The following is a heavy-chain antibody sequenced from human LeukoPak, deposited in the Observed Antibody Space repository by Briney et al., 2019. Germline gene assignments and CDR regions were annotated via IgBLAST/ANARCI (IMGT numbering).Heavy chain of an antibody. CDR1: GFTFSSYW. V-gene: IGHV3-7*01. CDR2: IKPDGSEK. D-gene: IGHD6-19*01. Sequence: PGGSLRLSCAASGFTFSSYWMTWVRQAPGKGLEWVASIKPDGSEKYYLDSVKGRFTISRDNARDSLYLQMNSLRDDDTSVYFCARDASAPYWGRGTLVTVSS. J-gene: IGHJ4*02. CDR3: ARDASAPY.